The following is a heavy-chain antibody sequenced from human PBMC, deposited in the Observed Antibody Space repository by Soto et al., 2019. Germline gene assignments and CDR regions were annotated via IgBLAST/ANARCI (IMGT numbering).Heavy chain of an antibody. Sequence: ASVKVSCKVSGYTLTELSMHWVRQAPGKGLEWMGGFDPEDGETIYAQKFQGRVTMTEDTSTDTAYMELSSLRSEDTAVYYCATDAGKTYYDSSGCYYASFDYWGQGTLVTVSS. CDR3: ATDAGKTYYDSSGCYYASFDY. CDR1: GYTLTELS. D-gene: IGHD3-22*01. V-gene: IGHV1-24*01. CDR2: FDPEDGET. J-gene: IGHJ4*02.